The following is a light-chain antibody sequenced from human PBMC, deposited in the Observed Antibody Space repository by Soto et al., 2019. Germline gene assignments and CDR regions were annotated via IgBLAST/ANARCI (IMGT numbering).Light chain of an antibody. Sequence: QSALTQPASVSGSPGQSITISCAGTSSDVGGFNYVSWYQQHPGKAPKLIIYEVSIRPSGVSSRFSGSKSDNTASLTISGLQAEDEGDYYCSSYTITSTALFGGGTKLTVL. CDR3: SSYTITSTAL. V-gene: IGLV2-14*01. CDR1: SSDVGGFNY. J-gene: IGLJ3*02. CDR2: EVS.